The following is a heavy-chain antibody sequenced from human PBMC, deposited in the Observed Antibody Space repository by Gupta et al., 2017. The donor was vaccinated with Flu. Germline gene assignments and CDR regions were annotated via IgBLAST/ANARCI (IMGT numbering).Heavy chain of an antibody. Sequence: QVQLQQWGAGLLKPSETLSLTCAVYGGSFSGYYWSWIRQPPGTGLEWIGEINHSGSTNYNPSLKSRVTISVDTSKNQFSLKLSSVTAADTAVYYCARGVGRGDNGSYYWRGGRNWFDPWGQGTLVTVSS. D-gene: IGHD1-26*01. CDR3: ARGVGRGDNGSYYWRGGRNWFDP. J-gene: IGHJ5*02. CDR1: GGSFSGYY. CDR2: INHSGST. V-gene: IGHV4-34*01.